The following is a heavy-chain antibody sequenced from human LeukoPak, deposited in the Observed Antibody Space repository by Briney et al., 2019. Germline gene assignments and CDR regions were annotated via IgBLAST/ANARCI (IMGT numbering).Heavy chain of an antibody. Sequence: SETLSLTCTVSGGSISSGDYYWSWIRQPPGKGLEWIGYIYNSEFSHYNPSLKSRLTLSLDTSKNQFSLKLNSVTAADTAVYYCARLLEREQLVLFDYWGQGTLVTVSS. V-gene: IGHV4-30-4*02. J-gene: IGHJ4*02. CDR1: GGSISSGDYY. CDR3: ARLLEREQLVLFDY. CDR2: IYNSEFS. D-gene: IGHD6-6*01.